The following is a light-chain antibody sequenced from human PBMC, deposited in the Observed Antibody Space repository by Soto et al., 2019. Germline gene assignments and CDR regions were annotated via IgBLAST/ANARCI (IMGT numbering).Light chain of an antibody. J-gene: IGKJ1*01. CDR2: DAS. CDR1: QSISSW. Sequence: DIQMNQSPSTLSAYVGDRVTITCRASQSISSWLAWYQQKPGKAPKVLIFDASSLESGVPSRFSGSGSATEFTLTISSLQPDDFATYYCQQYSTYPWTFGQGAKV. V-gene: IGKV1-5*01. CDR3: QQYSTYPWT.